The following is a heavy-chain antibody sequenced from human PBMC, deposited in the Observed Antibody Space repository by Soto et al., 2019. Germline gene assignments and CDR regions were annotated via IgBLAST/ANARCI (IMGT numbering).Heavy chain of an antibody. D-gene: IGHD3-16*01. J-gene: IGHJ6*02. CDR2: IYYSGST. Sequence: SETLSLTCTVSGGSISSSSYYWGWIRQPPGKGLEWIGSIYYSGSTYYNPSLKSRVTISVDTSKNQFSLKLSSVTAADTAVYYCASEVRLYGMDVWGQGTTVTVSS. CDR3: ASEVRLYGMDV. CDR1: GGSISSSSYY. V-gene: IGHV4-39*01.